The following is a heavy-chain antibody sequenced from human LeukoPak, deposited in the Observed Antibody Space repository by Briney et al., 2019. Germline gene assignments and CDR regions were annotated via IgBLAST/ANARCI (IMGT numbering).Heavy chain of an antibody. CDR3: ARDPANAPQTRGFDY. Sequence: GGSLRLSCAASGFTFSDYYMSWIRQAPGKGLEWVSYISSSGSTIYYADSVKGRFTISRDNAKNSLYLQMNSLRAEDTAVYYCARDPANAPQTRGFDYWGQGTLVTVSS. J-gene: IGHJ4*02. D-gene: IGHD1-26*01. V-gene: IGHV3-11*04. CDR1: GFTFSDYY. CDR2: ISSSGSTI.